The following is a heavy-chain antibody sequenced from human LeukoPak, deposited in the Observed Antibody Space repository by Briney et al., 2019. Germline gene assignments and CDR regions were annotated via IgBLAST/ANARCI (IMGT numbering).Heavy chain of an antibody. CDR2: IYYSGST. CDR3: ARAQHDYGDHNWFDP. CDR1: GGSISSYY. D-gene: IGHD4-17*01. J-gene: IGHJ5*02. V-gene: IGHV4-59*08. Sequence: SETLSLTCAVFGGSISSYYWSWIRQPPGKGLEWIGYIYYSGSTNYNPSLKSRVTISVDTSKNQFSLKLSSVTAADTAVYYCARAQHDYGDHNWFDPWGQGTLVTVSS.